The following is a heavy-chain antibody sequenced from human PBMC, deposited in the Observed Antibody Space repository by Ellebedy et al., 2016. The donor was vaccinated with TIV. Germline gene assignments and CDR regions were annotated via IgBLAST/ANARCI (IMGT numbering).Heavy chain of an antibody. Sequence: SETLSLXXPVSDGSINNDIYYWGWIRQPPGKGLEWIGSIYYSGITYYNPSLGSRITISVDTSKNQFSLKLRYVTAADTAVYYCARSRSMGPFDYWGQGILVTVSS. CDR3: ARSRSMGPFDY. J-gene: IGHJ4*02. CDR2: IYYSGIT. CDR1: DGSINNDIYY. V-gene: IGHV4-39*07. D-gene: IGHD2-8*01.